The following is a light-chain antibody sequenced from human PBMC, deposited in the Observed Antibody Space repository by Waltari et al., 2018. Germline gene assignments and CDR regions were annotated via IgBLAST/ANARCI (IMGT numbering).Light chain of an antibody. Sequence: QSALTQPASVSGSPGQSITISCTGTSSAVGNYNLVSWFQQHPGKAPKLMIYEGSKRPSGVSNRFSGSKSGNTASLTISGLQAEDEADYYCCSYAGSSTSVVFGGGTKLTVL. CDR2: EGS. V-gene: IGLV2-23*01. CDR3: CSYAGSSTSVV. CDR1: SSAVGNYNL. J-gene: IGLJ2*01.